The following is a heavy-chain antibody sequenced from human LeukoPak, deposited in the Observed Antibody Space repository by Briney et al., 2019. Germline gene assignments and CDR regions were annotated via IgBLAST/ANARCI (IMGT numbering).Heavy chain of an antibody. CDR2: IWYDGSNK. CDR3: AKDKGDANGWDVFNH. J-gene: IGHJ4*02. CDR1: GFTFSSYG. Sequence: GGSLRLSCAASGFTFSSYGMHWVRQAPGKGLEWVAVIWYDGSNKYYADSVKGRFTISRDNSKNTLYLQMNSLRADDTAVYYCAKDKGDANGWDVFNHWGQGTLVTVSS. V-gene: IGHV3-33*06. D-gene: IGHD6-19*01.